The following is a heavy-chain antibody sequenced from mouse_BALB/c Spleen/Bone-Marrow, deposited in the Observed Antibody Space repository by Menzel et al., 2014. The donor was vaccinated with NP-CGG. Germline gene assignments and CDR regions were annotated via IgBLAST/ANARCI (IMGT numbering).Heavy chain of an antibody. D-gene: IGHD2-3*01. CDR3: GGQDGYYGGFAY. Sequence: VQLQQSGPELVKPGASVKISYKASGYSFTGYFMNWVKQSHGKSLEWIGRINPYNGDTFYNQKFKGKATLTVDKPSSTAHMELLSLTSEDSAVYYCGGQDGYYGGFAYWGQGTLVTVSA. V-gene: IGHV1-37*01. CDR2: INPYNGDT. J-gene: IGHJ3*01. CDR1: GYSFTGYF.